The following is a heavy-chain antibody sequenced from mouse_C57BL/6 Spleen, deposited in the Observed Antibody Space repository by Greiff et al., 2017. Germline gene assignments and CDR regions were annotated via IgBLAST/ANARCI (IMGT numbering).Heavy chain of an antibody. V-gene: IGHV1-69*01. CDR2: IDPSDSYT. J-gene: IGHJ3*01. D-gene: IGHD3-1*01. CDR1: GYTFTSYW. Sequence: VQLQQPGAELVMPGASVKLSCKASGYTFTSYWMHWVKPRPGQGLEWIGEIDPSDSYTNYNQKFKGKSTLTVDKSSSTAYMQLSSLTSEDSAVYYCARRGVSAWCAYWGQGTLVTVSA. CDR3: ARRGVSAWCAY.